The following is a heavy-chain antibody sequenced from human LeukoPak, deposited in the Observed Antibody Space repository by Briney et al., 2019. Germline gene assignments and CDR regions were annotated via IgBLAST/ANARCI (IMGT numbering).Heavy chain of an antibody. CDR1: GFTFSTMA. CDR3: AKGVPLLFTTRGIAVAGRGVADY. D-gene: IGHD6-19*01. V-gene: IGHV3-23*01. J-gene: IGHJ4*02. CDR2: IVVMGVRR. Sequence: SGGSLRLSCAASGFTFSTMAMSGARRPPGKGLEWVSAIVVMGVRRYYADSVKGRFTISRDNSKNTLYLQMNSLRAEDTAVYYCAKGVPLLFTTRGIAVAGRGVADYWGQGTLVTVSS.